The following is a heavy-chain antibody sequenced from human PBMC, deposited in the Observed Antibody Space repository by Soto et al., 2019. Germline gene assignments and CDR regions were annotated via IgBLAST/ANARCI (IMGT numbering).Heavy chain of an antibody. Sequence: GGSLRLSCAASGFTFSNYAMSWVRQAPGKGLEWVSAISAGGGSTSYADSVKGRVTISSDNSKNTLFLQMNSLRAGDTAVYFCAKEIGDGSGTKYFDYWGQGTLVTVSS. CDR1: GFTFSNYA. J-gene: IGHJ4*02. CDR3: AKEIGDGSGTKYFDY. V-gene: IGHV3-23*01. D-gene: IGHD3-10*01. CDR2: ISAGGGST.